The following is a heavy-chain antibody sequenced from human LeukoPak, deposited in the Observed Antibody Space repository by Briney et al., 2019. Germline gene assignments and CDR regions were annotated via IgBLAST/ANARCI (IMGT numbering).Heavy chain of an antibody. CDR2: ISSSGSTI. CDR1: GFTFSSYE. D-gene: IGHD3-10*01. V-gene: IGHV3-48*03. Sequence: PGGSLRLSCAASGFTFSSYEMNWVRQAPGKGLEWVSYISSSGSTIYYADSVKGRFTISRDNAKNSLYLQMNSLRAEDTALYYCARVPYGPGSYYSDYWGQGTLVTVSS. J-gene: IGHJ4*02. CDR3: ARVPYGPGSYYSDY.